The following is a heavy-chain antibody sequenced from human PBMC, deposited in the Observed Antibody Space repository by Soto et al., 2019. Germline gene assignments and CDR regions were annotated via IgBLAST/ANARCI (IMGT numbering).Heavy chain of an antibody. V-gene: IGHV3-30-3*01. D-gene: IGHD3-3*01. Sequence: QVQLVESGGSVVQPGRSLRLSCAASGFTFSSYTLHWVRQAPGKGLEWVALISYDGSNKYYADSVKGRFTISRDNSKNTLYLQMNSLRPEDTALFCCPRGPYDFWSGYIADAFDVVGQGTMVTVSS. CDR1: GFTFSSYT. CDR3: PRGPYDFWSGYIADAFDV. J-gene: IGHJ3*01. CDR2: ISYDGSNK.